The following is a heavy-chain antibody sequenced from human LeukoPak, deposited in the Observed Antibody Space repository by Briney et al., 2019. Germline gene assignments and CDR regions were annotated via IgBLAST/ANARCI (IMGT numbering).Heavy chain of an antibody. V-gene: IGHV3-9*01. CDR2: IGWNSGSI. CDR1: GFTFDDYA. CDR3: AKDLLAVPRSGDFDY. D-gene: IGHD6-19*01. J-gene: IGHJ4*02. Sequence: GGSLRLSCAASGFTFDDYAMHWVRQAPGKGLEWVSGIGWNSGSIGYADSVKGRFTISRDNAKNSLYLQMNSLRAEDTALYYCAKDLLAVPRSGDFDYWGQGTLVTVSS.